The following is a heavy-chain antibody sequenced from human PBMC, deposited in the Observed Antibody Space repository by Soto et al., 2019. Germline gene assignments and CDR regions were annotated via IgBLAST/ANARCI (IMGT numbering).Heavy chain of an antibody. CDR2: INHSGST. Sequence: SETLSLTCAVYGGSFSGYYWSWIRQPPGKGLEWIGEINHSGSTNYNPSLKSRVTISVDTSKNQFSLKLSSVTAADTAVYYCARDYDFWSGSLDYWGQGTLVTVSS. D-gene: IGHD3-3*01. CDR3: ARDYDFWSGSLDY. J-gene: IGHJ4*02. CDR1: GGSFSGYY. V-gene: IGHV4-34*01.